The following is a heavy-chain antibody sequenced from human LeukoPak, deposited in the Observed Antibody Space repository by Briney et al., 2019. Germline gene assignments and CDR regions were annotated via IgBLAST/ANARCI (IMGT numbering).Heavy chain of an antibody. D-gene: IGHD6-19*01. V-gene: IGHV1-2*02. CDR1: GYTFTGYY. CDR3: ARSNRKWLVLNWYFDY. Sequence: ASVKVSCKASGYTFTGYYMHWVRQAPGQGLGWMGWINPNSGGRKYAEKFQGRGTMTSDTSISTAYMELSRLRSDDTAVYYCARSNRKWLVLNWYFDYWGQGTLVTASS. J-gene: IGHJ4*02. CDR2: INPNSGGR.